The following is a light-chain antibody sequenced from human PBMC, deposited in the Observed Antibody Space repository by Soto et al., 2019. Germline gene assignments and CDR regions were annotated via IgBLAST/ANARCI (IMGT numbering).Light chain of an antibody. CDR2: EVS. J-gene: IGLJ2*01. CDR1: SSDVGSYNL. Sequence: QSLLTQPASLSGSPGQSITISFTGNSSDVGSYNLVSWYQQHPGKAPKLMIYEVSKRPSGVSNRFSGSKSGNTASLTISGLQAEDEADYYCCSYAGSSTFDVVFGGGTKVTVL. V-gene: IGLV2-23*02. CDR3: CSYAGSSTFDVV.